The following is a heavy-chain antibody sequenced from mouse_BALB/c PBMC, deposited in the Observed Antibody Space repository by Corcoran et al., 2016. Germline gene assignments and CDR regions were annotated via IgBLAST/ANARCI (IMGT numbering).Heavy chain of an antibody. Sequence: QIQVVQSGPELKEPGETVKISCKASGYTFTNYGMNWLKQARGKGLKWLVWINTYTGEPTYADDFKGRFAFSLETSASTAYLQINNLKNEDTATYFCARWGYDRAWFAYWDQGTLVTVSA. D-gene: IGHD2-2*01. CDR1: GYTFTNYG. CDR3: ARWGYDRAWFAY. V-gene: IGHV9-3-1*01. J-gene: IGHJ3*01. CDR2: INTYTGEP.